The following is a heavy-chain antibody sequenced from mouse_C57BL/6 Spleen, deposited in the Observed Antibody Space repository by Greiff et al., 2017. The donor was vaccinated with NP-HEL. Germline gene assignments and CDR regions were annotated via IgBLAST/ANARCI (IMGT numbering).Heavy chain of an antibody. D-gene: IGHD1-1*01. Sequence: EVKLMESGGGLVKPGGSLKLSCAASGFTFSSYAMSWVRQTPEKRLEWVATISDGGSYTYYPDNVKGRFTISRDNATNNRYLQMSQLKSEDTAMYYCARVYYGSSYDWYFDGGGTGTTVTVAS. V-gene: IGHV5-4*03. CDR1: GFTFSSYA. CDR3: ARVYYGSSYDWYFDG. J-gene: IGHJ1*03. CDR2: ISDGGSYT.